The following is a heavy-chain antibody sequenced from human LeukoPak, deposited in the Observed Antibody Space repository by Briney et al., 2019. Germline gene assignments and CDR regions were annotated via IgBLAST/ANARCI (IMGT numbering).Heavy chain of an antibody. D-gene: IGHD4-17*01. CDR3: ARQYGDPSYFDY. V-gene: IGHV4-39*01. J-gene: IGHJ4*02. CDR1: GGSISSSSYY. CDR2: IYYSGRT. Sequence: SETLSLTCTVSGGSISSSSYYWGWIRQPPGKGLEWIGSIYYSGRTYYNPSLKSRVTISVDTSKNQFSLKLSSVTAADTAVYYCARQYGDPSYFDYWGQGTLVTVSS.